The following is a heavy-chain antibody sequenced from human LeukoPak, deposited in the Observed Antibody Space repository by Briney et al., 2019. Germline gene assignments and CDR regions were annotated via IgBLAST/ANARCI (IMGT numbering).Heavy chain of an antibody. CDR3: ARDLTTVTKGFDI. J-gene: IGHJ3*02. CDR1: GGSISTHY. V-gene: IGHV4-59*11. D-gene: IGHD4-17*01. CDR2: VLYSGIT. Sequence: PSETLSLTCTISGGSISTHYWTWIRQPPGKGLEWIGYVLYSGITNYNPSLRSRITISVDTSQNQFSLSLRSVTAADTAAYYCARDLTTVTKGFDIWGQGTMVTVSS.